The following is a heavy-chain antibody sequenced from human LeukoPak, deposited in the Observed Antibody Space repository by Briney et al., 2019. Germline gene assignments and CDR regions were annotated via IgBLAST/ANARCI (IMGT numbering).Heavy chain of an antibody. D-gene: IGHD1-7*01. CDR3: ARDLKGLELRFY. Sequence: ASVKVSCKASGYTFTGYYMHRVRQAPGQRLEWMARINPNSGGTNYTQKFQGRVTMTRATSISTAYMELSRLRSDDTAVYYCARDLKGLELRFYWGQGTLVTVSS. J-gene: IGHJ4*02. CDR1: GYTFTGYY. V-gene: IGHV1-2*06. CDR2: INPNSGGT.